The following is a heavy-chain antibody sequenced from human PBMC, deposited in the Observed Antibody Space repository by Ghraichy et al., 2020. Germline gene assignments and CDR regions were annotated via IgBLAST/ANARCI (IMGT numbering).Heavy chain of an antibody. V-gene: IGHV3-11*06. CDR1: EFTFSDYY. Sequence: LSLTCAASEFTFSDYYMSWIRQAPGKGLEWVSYISSSSSYTNYADSVKGRFTISRDNAKNSLYLQMNSLRAEDTAVYYCARDLAAAGNFDYWGQGTLVTVSS. J-gene: IGHJ4*02. D-gene: IGHD6-13*01. CDR3: ARDLAAAGNFDY. CDR2: ISSSSSYT.